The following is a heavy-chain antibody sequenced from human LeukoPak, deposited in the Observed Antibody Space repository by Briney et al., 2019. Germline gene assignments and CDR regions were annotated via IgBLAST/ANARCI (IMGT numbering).Heavy chain of an antibody. J-gene: IGHJ5*02. CDR2: IYTSGST. Sequence: PSETLSLTCTVSGGSISSSSYYWSWIRQPAGKGLEWIGRIYTSGSTNYNPSLRSRVTMSVDTSKNQFSLKLNSVTAADTAVYYCARDVRIAAAARGGLNWFDPWGQGTLVTVSS. D-gene: IGHD6-13*01. CDR3: ARDVRIAAAARGGLNWFDP. CDR1: GGSISSSSYY. V-gene: IGHV4-61*02.